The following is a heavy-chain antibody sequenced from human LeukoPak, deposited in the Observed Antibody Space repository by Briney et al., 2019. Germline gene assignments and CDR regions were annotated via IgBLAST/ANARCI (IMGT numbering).Heavy chain of an antibody. J-gene: IGHJ5*02. CDR3: ARAYSSSWYFNWFDP. D-gene: IGHD6-13*01. V-gene: IGHV4-38-2*02. CDR2: IYHSGST. CDR1: GYSISSGYY. Sequence: SETLSLTCTVSGYSISSGYYWGWLRQPPGRGLEWIGTIYHSGSTYYNPSLKSRVTISVDTSKDQFSLKLSSVTAADTAVYFCARAYSSSWYFNWFDPWGQGTQVTVSS.